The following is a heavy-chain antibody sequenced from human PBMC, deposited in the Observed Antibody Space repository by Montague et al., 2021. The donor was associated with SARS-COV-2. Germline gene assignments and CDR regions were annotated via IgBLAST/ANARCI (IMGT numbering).Heavy chain of an antibody. CDR1: GGSISTYY. Sequence: SETLSLTCTVSGGSISTYYWSWIRQPPGKGLEWIAYINYSGITNHNPSLKSRVSVSLDTSQNHFSLNLKSVTAADTAVYYCARSGWLTRGFDSWGQGTLVFVSS. CDR3: ARSGWLTRGFDS. D-gene: IGHD5-12*01. V-gene: IGHV4-59*01. J-gene: IGHJ4*02. CDR2: INYSGIT.